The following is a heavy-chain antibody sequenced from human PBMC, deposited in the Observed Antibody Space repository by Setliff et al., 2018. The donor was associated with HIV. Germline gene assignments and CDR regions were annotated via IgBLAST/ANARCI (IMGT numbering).Heavy chain of an antibody. D-gene: IGHD5-12*01. Sequence: PSETLSLTCKVSGAPISSYYWNWIRQPPGKGLEWIGYIYNSGYSNSKPSLKSRVTMSLDTSKNQFSLKLSSVTAADTAVYYCARGDGYRANDAYYDTGMDVWGQGITVTVSS. V-gene: IGHV4-59*01. CDR3: ARGDGYRANDAYYDTGMDV. CDR1: GAPISSYY. CDR2: IYNSGYS. J-gene: IGHJ6*02.